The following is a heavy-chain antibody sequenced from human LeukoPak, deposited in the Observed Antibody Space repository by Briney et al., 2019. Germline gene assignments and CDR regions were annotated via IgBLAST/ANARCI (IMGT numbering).Heavy chain of an antibody. V-gene: IGHV1-2*02. CDR2: INPNSGGT. D-gene: IGHD6-19*01. J-gene: IGHJ4*02. CDR1: GYTFTGYY. CDR3: ARDLSVWTVAGAYDS. Sequence: ASVRVSCKASGYTFTGYYMHWVRQAPGQGLEWMGWINPNSGGTNYAQKFQGRVTMTRDTSISTAYMELSRLRSDDTAVYYCARDLSVWTVAGAYDSWGQGTLVTVSS.